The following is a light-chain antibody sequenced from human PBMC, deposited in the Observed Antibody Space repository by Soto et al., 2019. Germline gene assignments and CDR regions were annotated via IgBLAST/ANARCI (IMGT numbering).Light chain of an antibody. V-gene: IGLV2-14*03. CDR2: DVR. Sequence: QSALTQPASVSGSPGQSITISCTGTRTDVDGHDYVSWYQQHPGQAPKLIIFDVRNRPSGVSSRFSGSKSGDTASLTISGLQAEDDGDYYCGSYTASAPFYVFGTGTKLTVL. CDR3: GSYTASAPFYV. CDR1: RTDVDGHDY. J-gene: IGLJ1*01.